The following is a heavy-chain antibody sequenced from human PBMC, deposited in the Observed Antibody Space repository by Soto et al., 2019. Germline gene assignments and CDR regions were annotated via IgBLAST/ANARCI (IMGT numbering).Heavy chain of an antibody. CDR1: GFTLSDHS. CDR3: ARDLVEGALNGFDV. Sequence: EVQLAESGGGLVKPGGTLRLSCVASGFTLSDHSMNWVRLAPGKGLEWVSSISDIGTYIFYADSVKGRFTISRDNTKNSLNLQMDRLGAEDTALYYCARDLVEGALNGFDVWGQGTMVTVSS. D-gene: IGHD3-16*01. CDR2: ISDIGTYI. V-gene: IGHV3-21*01. J-gene: IGHJ3*01.